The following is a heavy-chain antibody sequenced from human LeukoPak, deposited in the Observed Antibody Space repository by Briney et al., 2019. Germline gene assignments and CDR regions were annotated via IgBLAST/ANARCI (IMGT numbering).Heavy chain of an antibody. CDR1: GFTFSSYA. Sequence: PGGSLRLSCAASGFTFSSYAMSWVRQAPGKGLEWLAHISNSGDTIHYATSVEDRFTISRDNAKNSVYLQMNSLRVEDTALYYCARDATTTVGWVYMDVWGKGTAVTIS. D-gene: IGHD4-11*01. V-gene: IGHV3-48*03. CDR2: ISNSGDTI. J-gene: IGHJ6*03. CDR3: ARDATTTVGWVYMDV.